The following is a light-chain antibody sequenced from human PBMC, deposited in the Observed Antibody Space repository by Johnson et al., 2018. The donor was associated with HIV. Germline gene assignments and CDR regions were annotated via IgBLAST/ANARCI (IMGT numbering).Light chain of an antibody. CDR3: GTWDSSLVSVYV. Sequence: QSVLTQPPSVSAAPGQTVTISCSGSSSNIGNNYVSWYQQLPGTVPKLLIYDNNKRPSGIPDRFSGSKSGTSATLGITGLQTGDEADYYCGTWDSSLVSVYVFGPGTKVTVL. V-gene: IGLV1-51*01. CDR1: SSNIGNNY. CDR2: DNN. J-gene: IGLJ1*01.